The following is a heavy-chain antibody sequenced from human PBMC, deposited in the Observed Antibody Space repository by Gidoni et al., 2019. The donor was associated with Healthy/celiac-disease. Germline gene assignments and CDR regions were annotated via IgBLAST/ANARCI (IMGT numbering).Heavy chain of an antibody. V-gene: IGHV3-9*01. D-gene: IGHD3-9*01. CDR2: ISCNSGSI. CDR3: ATHLRYFDWLYAFDI. J-gene: IGHJ3*02. Sequence: EVQLVASGGGLVQPGRSLRLSCAAPGFTFDDYAMHWVRQAPGKGLEWVSGISCNSGSIGYADSVKGLFTISRDNAKNSLYLQMNSLRAEDTSLYYCATHLRYFDWLYAFDIWGQGTMVTVSS. CDR1: GFTFDDYA.